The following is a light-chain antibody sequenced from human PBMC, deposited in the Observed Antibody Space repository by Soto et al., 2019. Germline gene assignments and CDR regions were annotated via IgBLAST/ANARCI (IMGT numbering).Light chain of an antibody. J-gene: IGKJ2*03. V-gene: IGKV4-1*01. Sequence: DIKVTQSADSLAVSLGERATMHCRSSKSVLSTSNDKNYLGWYQQKPGQPPKLLLYYASTRASGVPDRFSGSGSETDFTLTISSLQAEDVAVYLCQQFYGSPYSFGQGTKVDIK. CDR1: KSVLSTSNDKNY. CDR3: QQFYGSPYS. CDR2: YAS.